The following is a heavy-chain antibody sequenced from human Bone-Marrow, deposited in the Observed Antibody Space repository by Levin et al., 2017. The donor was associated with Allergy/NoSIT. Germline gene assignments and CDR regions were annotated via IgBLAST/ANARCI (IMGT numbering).Heavy chain of an antibody. CDR3: GRGGSGRIDN. V-gene: IGHV1-2*02. Sequence: ASVKVSCKASEYTFTAAYIHWVRQAPGQGFEWMGWINPTNGDTKFAQKFQGRVTMTRDTSISTAYLEMMRLTSDDTAVYYCGRGGSGRIDNWGQGALVTVSS. CDR1: EYTFTAAY. J-gene: IGHJ4*02. D-gene: IGHD3-10*01. CDR2: INPTNGDT.